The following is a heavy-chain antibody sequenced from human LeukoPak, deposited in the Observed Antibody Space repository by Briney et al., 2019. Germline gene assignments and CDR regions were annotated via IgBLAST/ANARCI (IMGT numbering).Heavy chain of an antibody. V-gene: IGHV4-4*07. CDR1: DGSITTYY. J-gene: IGHJ3*02. Sequence: KASETLSLTCSVSDGSITTYYWSWIRQPAGKGLEWIGRMYGSGTPNYSPSLNSRVTISVDTSKNQFSLKLSSVTAADTAVYYCARSGLAMMRDAFDIWGQGTMVTVSS. CDR2: MYGSGTP. CDR3: ARSGLAMMRDAFDI. D-gene: IGHD3-3*01.